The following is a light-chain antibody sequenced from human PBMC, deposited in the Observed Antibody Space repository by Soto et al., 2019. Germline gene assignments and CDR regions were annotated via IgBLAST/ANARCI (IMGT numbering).Light chain of an antibody. CDR3: QQYNSYSPRT. J-gene: IGKJ2*02. Sequence: DIQMTQSPSTLSASVGDRVTITCRASQSISSWLAWYQQKPGKAPKLLIYDASSLESGVPSRFSGSGSWTEFTLTISSLQPDDFATYYCQQYNSYSPRTFGQGTKLEIK. CDR1: QSISSW. CDR2: DAS. V-gene: IGKV1-5*01.